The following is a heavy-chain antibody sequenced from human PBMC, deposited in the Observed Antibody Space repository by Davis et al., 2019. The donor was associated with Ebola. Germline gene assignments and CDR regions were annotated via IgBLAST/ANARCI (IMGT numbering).Heavy chain of an antibody. J-gene: IGHJ4*02. CDR1: GYTFTSYG. Sequence: ASVKVSCKASGYTFTSYGISWVRQAPGQGLEWMGWNSAYNGNTNYAQKLQGRVTMTTDTSTSTAYMELRSLRSDDTAVYYCAKGNVQEQLVLSYFDYWGQGTLVTVSS. CDR3: AKGNVQEQLVLSYFDY. D-gene: IGHD6-13*01. V-gene: IGHV1-18*01. CDR2: NSAYNGNT.